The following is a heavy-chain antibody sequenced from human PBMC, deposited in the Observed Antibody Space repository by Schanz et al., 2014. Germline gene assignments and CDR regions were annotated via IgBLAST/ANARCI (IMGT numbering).Heavy chain of an antibody. CDR1: GFDFNSYS. CDR3: AKQIHYDILTVTRN. D-gene: IGHD3-9*01. Sequence: VQLVESGGGLVQPGGSLRLSCEASGFDFNSYSMNWVRQVPGKGLEWLSYIATSSSTRHYADSVKGRVTISRDNAKNSVSLQMNSLRAEDTAVYYCAKQIHYDILTVTRNWGQGTLVTVSS. J-gene: IGHJ4*02. CDR2: IATSSSTR. V-gene: IGHV3-48*01.